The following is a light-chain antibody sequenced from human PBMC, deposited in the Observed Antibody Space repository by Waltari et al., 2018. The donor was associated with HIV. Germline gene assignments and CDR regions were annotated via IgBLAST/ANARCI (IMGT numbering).Light chain of an antibody. CDR2: DAN. CDR1: DIDTHS. J-gene: IGLJ2*01. CDR3: QVWISSNDVV. V-gene: IGLV3-21*01. Sequence: SYALIQPLSVSAALGQPAVITCGGSDIDTHSVHWYRQRPGQAPAVVIYDANARPSGFSGRFSGSNAGTTATLAISRVEAGDEADYYCQVWISSNDVVFGGGTKLTVL.